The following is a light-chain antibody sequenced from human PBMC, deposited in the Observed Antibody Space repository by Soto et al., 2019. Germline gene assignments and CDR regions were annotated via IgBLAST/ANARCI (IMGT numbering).Light chain of an antibody. Sequence: QSVLTQPHSASGTPGQRVTISCSGSSSNIGTSSVHWFQQLPGTAPKLLISTTNQRPSGVPERFSGSKSGTSASLAISGLQSEEEADYYCAAWDDSLNGHVFGTGTEVTVL. CDR1: SSNIGTSS. CDR3: AAWDDSLNGHV. CDR2: TTN. J-gene: IGLJ1*01. V-gene: IGLV1-44*01.